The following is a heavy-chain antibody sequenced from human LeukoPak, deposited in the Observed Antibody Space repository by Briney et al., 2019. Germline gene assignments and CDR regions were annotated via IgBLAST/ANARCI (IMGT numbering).Heavy chain of an antibody. CDR1: GFTFSSYG. CDR2: IWYDGSNK. CDR3: ARDYTEYYGSGSFGY. J-gene: IGHJ4*02. D-gene: IGHD3-10*01. V-gene: IGHV3-33*01. Sequence: GGSLRLSCPASGFTFSSYGVHWVRQAPGKGLEWVAVIWYDGSNKYYADSVKGRFTISRDNSKNTLYLQMNSLRAEDTAVYYCARDYTEYYGSGSFGYWGQGTLVTVSS.